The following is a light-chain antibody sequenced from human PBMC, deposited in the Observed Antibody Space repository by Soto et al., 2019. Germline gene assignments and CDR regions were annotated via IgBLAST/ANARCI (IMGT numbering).Light chain of an antibody. J-gene: IGKJ2*01. CDR3: HQYGFSPNT. CDR2: GAS. V-gene: IGKV3-20*01. CDR1: RSVSSRY. Sequence: EIVLTQSPGTLSLSPGERATLSCRASRSVSSRYLAWYQQKPGQAPRLLIYGASSRATGIPDRFSGSVSGTDFTLTITGLEPEDLVVYHCHQYGFSPNTFGQGTKLEIK.